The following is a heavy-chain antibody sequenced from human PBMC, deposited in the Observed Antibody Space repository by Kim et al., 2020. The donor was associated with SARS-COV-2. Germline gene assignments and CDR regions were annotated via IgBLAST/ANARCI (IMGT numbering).Heavy chain of an antibody. CDR2: ISGSGGST. V-gene: IGHV3-23*01. CDR1: GFTFSSYA. D-gene: IGHD3-22*01. Sequence: GGSLRLSCAASGFTFSSYAMSWVRQAPGKGLEWVSAISGSGGSTYYADSVKGRFTISRDNSKNTLYLQMNSLRAEDTAVYYCAKDRLALDSSGYYINDAFDIWGQGTMVTVSS. CDR3: AKDRLALDSSGYYINDAFDI. J-gene: IGHJ3*02.